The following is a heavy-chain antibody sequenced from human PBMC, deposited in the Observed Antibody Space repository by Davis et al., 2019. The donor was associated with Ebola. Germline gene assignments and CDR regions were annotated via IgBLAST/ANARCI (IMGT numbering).Heavy chain of an antibody. D-gene: IGHD3-9*01. Sequence: GGSLRLSCAASGFTFSSYAMHWVRQAPGKGLEWVAVISYDGSNKYYADSVKGRFTISRDNSKNTLYLQMNSLRAEDTAVYYCARVLRYFDWPPRFDPWGQGTLVTVSS. CDR3: ARVLRYFDWPPRFDP. V-gene: IGHV3-30-3*01. J-gene: IGHJ5*02. CDR2: ISYDGSNK. CDR1: GFTFSSYA.